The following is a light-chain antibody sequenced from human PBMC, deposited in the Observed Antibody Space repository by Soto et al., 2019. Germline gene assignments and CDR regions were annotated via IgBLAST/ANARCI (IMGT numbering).Light chain of an antibody. CDR1: SSDVGGYNY. J-gene: IGLJ1*01. V-gene: IGLV2-11*01. Sequence: QSALTQPRSVSGSPGQSVTISCTGTSSDVGGYNYVSWYQQHPDKAPKVMIYDVSKRPSGVPDRFSGSKSDNTASLTISGLQAEDEADYHCCSYAGNFYVFGTGTKLTVL. CDR3: CSYAGNFYV. CDR2: DVS.